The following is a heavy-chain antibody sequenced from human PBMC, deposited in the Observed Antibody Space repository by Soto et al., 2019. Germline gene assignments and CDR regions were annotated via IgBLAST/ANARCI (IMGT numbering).Heavy chain of an antibody. D-gene: IGHD5-18*01. V-gene: IGHV1-69*15. J-gene: IGHJ4*02. CDR3: ARIPRYSFPTSDDLDS. Sequence: QVQLVQSGAEVRKPGSSVQVSCKASGGTFYTYTFSWMRQAPGQGREWMGSITPIYPTTNYAEKFQGRLTVTADGSTNTAYMELNSLTSEDTAVYYCARIPRYSFPTSDDLDSWGQGTLVTVSS. CDR1: GGTFYTYT. CDR2: ITPIYPTT.